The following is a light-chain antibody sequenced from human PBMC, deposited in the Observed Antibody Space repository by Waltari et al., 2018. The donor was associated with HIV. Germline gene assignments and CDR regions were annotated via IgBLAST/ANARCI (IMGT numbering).Light chain of an antibody. V-gene: IGKV3-11*01. J-gene: IGKJ4*01. CDR1: QSVSDY. Sequence: ENVLTQSPATLSLSPGERATLSCRTSQSVSDYLAWYQQKPGQAPRLLIYDASKRVTGIPARFSGSGSGTDFTLTISSLEPEDCAVYYCQQRTNGPPRLAFGGGTKVEI. CDR3: QQRTNGPPRLA. CDR2: DAS.